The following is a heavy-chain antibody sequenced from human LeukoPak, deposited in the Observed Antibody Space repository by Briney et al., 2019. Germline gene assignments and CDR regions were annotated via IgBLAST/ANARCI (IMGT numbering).Heavy chain of an antibody. CDR2: ISGSGSST. CDR1: GFTFTNYA. D-gene: IGHD4/OR15-4a*01. CDR3: AKADYGYLDY. Sequence: TGGSLRLSCVASGFTFTNYAMSWVRQTPGKGLEWVSFISGSGSSTYYADSVRGRFTISRDNSKNALYLQMNSLRAEDTAVYYCAKADYGYLDYWGQGTLVTVSS. V-gene: IGHV3-23*01. J-gene: IGHJ4*02.